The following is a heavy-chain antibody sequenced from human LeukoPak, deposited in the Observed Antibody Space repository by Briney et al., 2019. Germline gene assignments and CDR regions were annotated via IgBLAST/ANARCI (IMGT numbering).Heavy chain of an antibody. CDR1: GFTFSNYS. J-gene: IGHJ4*02. CDR3: ARVIRRFREFSSDY. CDR2: ISSRSSSI. D-gene: IGHD3-10*01. V-gene: IGHV3-48*02. Sequence: SGGSLRLSCVVSGFTFSNYSMNWVRQAPGKGLEWVSYISSRSSSIYYLDSVKGRFTISRDNAKNSLYLQMNSLRDEDTAVYYCARVIRRFREFSSDYWGQGTLVTVSS.